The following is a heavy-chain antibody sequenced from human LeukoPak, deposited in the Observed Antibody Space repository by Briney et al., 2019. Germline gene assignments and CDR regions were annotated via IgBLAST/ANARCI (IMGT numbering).Heavy chain of an antibody. J-gene: IGHJ4*02. CDR1: GFTFSSYA. CDR3: ARDPIAAAASGGDS. CDR2: ITNNGGTS. Sequence: GGSLRLSCSASGFTFSSYAMHWVRQAPGKGLDYISGITNNGGTSYHADSVKGRFTISRDNAENSVYLQMNSLRAEDTAVYYCARDPIAAAASGGDSWAQGTLVTVSS. D-gene: IGHD6-13*01. V-gene: IGHV3-64*04.